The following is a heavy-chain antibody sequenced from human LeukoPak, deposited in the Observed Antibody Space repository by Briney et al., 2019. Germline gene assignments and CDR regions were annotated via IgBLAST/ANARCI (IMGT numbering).Heavy chain of an antibody. CDR2: IYYSGST. J-gene: IGHJ5*02. CDR3: AFTSGSGSYCYP. CDR1: GGSISSYY. Sequence: SETLSLTCTVSGGSISSYYWSWIRQPPGKGLEWIGYIYYSGSTNYNPSLKSRVTISVDTSKNQFSLKLSSVTAADTAVYYCAFTSGSGSYCYPWGQGTLVTVSS. D-gene: IGHD1-26*01. V-gene: IGHV4-59*01.